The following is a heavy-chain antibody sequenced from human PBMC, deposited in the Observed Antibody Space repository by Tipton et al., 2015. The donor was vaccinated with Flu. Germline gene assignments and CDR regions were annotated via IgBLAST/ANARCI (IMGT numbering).Heavy chain of an antibody. J-gene: IGHJ4*02. V-gene: IGHV4-39*07. D-gene: IGHD3-3*01. CDR3: ARDTIFGVAH. CDR2: IYYSGST. Sequence: LVQSSETLSLTCTVSGGSISSSSYYWGWIRQPPGKGLEWIGSIYYSGSTYYNPSLKSRVTISVDTSKNQFSLKLSSVTAADTAVYCCARDTIFGVAHWGQGTLVTVSS. CDR1: GGSISSSSYY.